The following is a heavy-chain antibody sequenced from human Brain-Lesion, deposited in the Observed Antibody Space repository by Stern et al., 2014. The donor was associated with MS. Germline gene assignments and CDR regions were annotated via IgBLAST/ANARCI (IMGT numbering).Heavy chain of an antibody. CDR2: VDWDDEK. D-gene: IGHD5-12*01. CDR3: ARMRYSGDYFIDY. CDR1: GFSLSTPGVG. Sequence: QVTLMESGPALVQPTQSLTLACTFSGFSLSTPGVGVTWIRQPPGKALELLALVDWDDEKYYSTSLKTRLSIFKDTSKNQVVLTMTNMDPVDTAAYYCARMRYSGDYFIDYWGQGTLVTVSS. V-gene: IGHV2-70*01. J-gene: IGHJ4*02.